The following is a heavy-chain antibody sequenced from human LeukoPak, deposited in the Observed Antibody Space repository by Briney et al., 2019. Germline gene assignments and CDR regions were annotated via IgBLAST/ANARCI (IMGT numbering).Heavy chain of an antibody. J-gene: IGHJ4*02. D-gene: IGHD3-16*01. CDR2: ISSSGHST. Sequence: PGGSLRLSCAASGFIFSSHAMSWVRQAPGKGLEWVSSISSSGHSTYYAESVKGRFTISRDSSKNTLYLQMNSLRAEDTAVYHCAKDGLPSVLGALGHFDYWGQGTLVTVSS. V-gene: IGHV3-23*01. CDR1: GFIFSSHA. CDR3: AKDGLPSVLGALGHFDY.